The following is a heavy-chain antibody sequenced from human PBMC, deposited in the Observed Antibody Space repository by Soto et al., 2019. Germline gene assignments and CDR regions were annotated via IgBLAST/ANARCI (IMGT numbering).Heavy chain of an antibody. D-gene: IGHD2-8*02. CDR2: TWFDGSDS. CDR3: ARDRLVAAAVPPDS. CDR1: GFTFNYYA. J-gene: IGHJ4*02. V-gene: IGHV3-33*01. Sequence: QVQLVESGGGVVQAGRSLRLSCAASGFTFNYYAMHWVRQAPGKGLEWVAVTWFDGSDSYYADSVRGRFTISRDNSKNTLYLQMSNLRADDTAVYFCARDRLVAAAVPPDSWGQGTLVTVSS.